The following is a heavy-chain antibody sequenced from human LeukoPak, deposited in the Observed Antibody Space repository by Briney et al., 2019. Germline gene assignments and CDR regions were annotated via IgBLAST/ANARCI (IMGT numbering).Heavy chain of an antibody. J-gene: IGHJ5*02. Sequence: GGSLRPSCAASGFTFDDYAMHWVRQAPGKGLEWVSGISWNSGSIGYADSVKGRFTISRDNAKNSLYLQMNSLRAEDTAVYYCARDPGRDWFDPWGQGTLVTVSS. V-gene: IGHV3-9*01. CDR3: ARDPGRDWFDP. CDR1: GFTFDDYA. D-gene: IGHD5-24*01. CDR2: ISWNSGSI.